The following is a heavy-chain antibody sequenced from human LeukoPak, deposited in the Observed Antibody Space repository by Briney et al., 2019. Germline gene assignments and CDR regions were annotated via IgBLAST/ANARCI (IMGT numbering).Heavy chain of an antibody. CDR1: GFTFSSYA. CDR2: ISYDGSNK. Sequence: GGSLRLSCAASGFTFSSYAMHWVRQAPGKGLEWVAVISYDGSNKYYADSVKGRFTISRDNSKNTLYLQMNSLRAEDTAVYYCASRTYGDYEDYWGQGTLVTVSS. D-gene: IGHD4-17*01. CDR3: ASRTYGDYEDY. J-gene: IGHJ4*02. V-gene: IGHV3-30-3*01.